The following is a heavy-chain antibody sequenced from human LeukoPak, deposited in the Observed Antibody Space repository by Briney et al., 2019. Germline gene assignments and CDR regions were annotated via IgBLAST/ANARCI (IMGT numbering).Heavy chain of an antibody. CDR2: IKQDGSEK. CDR1: GFTFSSYW. CDR3: ARTSEYYDILTGIHNWFDP. V-gene: IGHV3-7*01. Sequence: GGSLRLSCAASGFTFSSYWMSWVRQAPGKGLEWVANIKQDGSEKYYVDSVKGRFTISRDNAKNSLYPQMNSLRAEDTAVYYCARTSEYYDILTGIHNWFDPWGQGTLVTVSS. J-gene: IGHJ5*02. D-gene: IGHD3-9*01.